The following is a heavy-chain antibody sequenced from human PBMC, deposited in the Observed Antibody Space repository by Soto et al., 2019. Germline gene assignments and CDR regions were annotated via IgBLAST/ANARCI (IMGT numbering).Heavy chain of an antibody. CDR2: IYYSGST. Sequence: SETLSLTCTVSGGSVSSGSYYWSWIRQPPGKGLEWIGYIYYSGSTNYNPSLKSRVTISVDTSKNQFSLKLSSVTAADTAVYYCARDTRRYGDYPDYYYYGMDVWGQGTTVTVS. CDR3: ARDTRRYGDYPDYYYYGMDV. J-gene: IGHJ6*02. V-gene: IGHV4-61*01. CDR1: GGSVSSGSYY. D-gene: IGHD4-17*01.